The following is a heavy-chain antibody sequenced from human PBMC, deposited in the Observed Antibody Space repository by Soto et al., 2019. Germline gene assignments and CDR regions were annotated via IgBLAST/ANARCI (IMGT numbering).Heavy chain of an antibody. CDR2: IWYDGSNT. CDR1: GRIFSIFG. D-gene: IGHD7-27*01. Sequence: GSLLLACKASGRIFSIFGMHWVRPAPGKGLEWVAHIWYDGSNTYYADSVKGRLTISRDNSRNTLYLQMNSLRAEDKAVYHCVRDLLGSGGHFDYWGQGTPVTVSS. V-gene: IGHV3-33*01. J-gene: IGHJ4*02. CDR3: VRDLLGSGGHFDY.